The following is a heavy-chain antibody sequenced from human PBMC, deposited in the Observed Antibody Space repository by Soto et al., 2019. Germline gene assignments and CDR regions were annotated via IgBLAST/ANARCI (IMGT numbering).Heavy chain of an antibody. CDR2: IYYTGST. J-gene: IGHJ6*02. CDR1: GGSVSSESHY. CDR3: ARDQYDFRSGSYYYAMEV. V-gene: IGHV4-61*01. Sequence: SETLSRTCTVSGGSVSSESHYWIRIRQTPGKGLEWIGYIYYTGSTNYNPSLKGRVTMSVDTSRDQVSLRLRSVTRADTAVYYCARDQYDFRSGSYYYAMEVWGQGTKVTVSS. D-gene: IGHD3-3*01.